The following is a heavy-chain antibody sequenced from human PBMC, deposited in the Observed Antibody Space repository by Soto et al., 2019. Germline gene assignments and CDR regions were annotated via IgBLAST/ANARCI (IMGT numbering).Heavy chain of an antibody. CDR1: GFTFSSSA. Sequence: QVQLVESGGGVVQPGRSLRLSCAASGFTFSSSAMHWVRQAPGKGLEWVAVISYDGSNKYYADSVKGRFTISRDNSRNRLYLPMVSLRAEVTAVYSCAREYAICSAALDIWGQGTMVTVSS. D-gene: IGHD3-9*01. J-gene: IGHJ3*02. CDR3: AREYAICSAALDI. V-gene: IGHV3-30-3*01. CDR2: ISYDGSNK.